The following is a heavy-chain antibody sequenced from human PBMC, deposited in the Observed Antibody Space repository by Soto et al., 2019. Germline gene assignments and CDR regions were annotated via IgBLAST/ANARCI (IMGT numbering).Heavy chain of an antibody. CDR2: IYYSGST. D-gene: IGHD3-9*01. J-gene: IGHJ5*02. V-gene: IGHV4-31*03. CDR1: GCSISSGGYY. CDR3: ARDMYYDILTGYYNSGWWFDP. Sequence: SETLSLTCTVSGCSISSGGYYWSWIRQHPGKGLEWIGYIYYSGSTYYNPSLKSRVTISVDTSKNQFSLKLSSVTAADTAVYYCARDMYYDILTGYYNSGWWFDPWGQGTLVTVSS.